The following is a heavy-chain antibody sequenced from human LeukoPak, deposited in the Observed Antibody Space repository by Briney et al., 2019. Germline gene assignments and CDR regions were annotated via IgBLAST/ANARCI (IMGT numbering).Heavy chain of an antibody. V-gene: IGHV5-51*01. CDR1: EYSFPNYC. J-gene: IGHJ5*02. D-gene: IGHD2/OR15-2a*01. CDR3: ARGGRINWFDP. CDR2: IYPDDSDT. Sequence: GESLKISCKHSEYSFPNYCIGWVRQMPGKGLEWMGIIYPDDSDTRYSPSFQGQVTISADKSISTAYLQWSSLKASDTAMYYCARGGRINWFDPWGQGTLVTVSS.